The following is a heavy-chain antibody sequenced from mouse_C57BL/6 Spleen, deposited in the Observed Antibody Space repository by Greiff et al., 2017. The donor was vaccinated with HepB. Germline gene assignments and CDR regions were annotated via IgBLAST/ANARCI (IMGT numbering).Heavy chain of an antibody. CDR3: ARSYYSSSWFAY. Sequence: EVQLKESGGGLVQPGGSLSLSCAASGFTFTDYYMSWVRQPPGKALEWLGFIRNKANGYTTEYSASVKGRFTISRDNSQSILYLQMNALRAEDSATYYCARSYYSSSWFAYWGQGTLVTVSA. J-gene: IGHJ3*01. CDR1: GFTFTDYY. V-gene: IGHV7-3*01. D-gene: IGHD2-5*01. CDR2: IRNKANGYTT.